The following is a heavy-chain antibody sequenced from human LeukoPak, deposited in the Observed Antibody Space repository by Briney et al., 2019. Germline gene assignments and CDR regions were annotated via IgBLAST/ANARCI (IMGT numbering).Heavy chain of an antibody. Sequence: ASAKVSCKASGYTFTSYGISWVRQAPGQGLEWMGWISAYNGNTNYAQKLQGRVTMTTDTSTSTAYMELRSLRSDDTAVYYCARGYYYDSSGSQEYYYGMDVWGQGTTVTVSS. CDR3: ARGYYYDSSGSQEYYYGMDV. D-gene: IGHD3-22*01. CDR1: GYTFTSYG. J-gene: IGHJ6*02. V-gene: IGHV1-18*04. CDR2: ISAYNGNT.